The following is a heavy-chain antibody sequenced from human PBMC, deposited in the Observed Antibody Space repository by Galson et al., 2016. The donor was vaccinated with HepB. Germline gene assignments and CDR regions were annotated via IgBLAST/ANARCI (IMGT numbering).Heavy chain of an antibody. CDR1: GFTFGDYT. J-gene: IGHJ4*02. CDR2: ISASGGTT. V-gene: IGHV3-23*01. Sequence: SLRLSCAASGFTFGDYTITWVRQPPGKGLEWVSTISASGGTTYYADSVKGRFTIYRDNSKNTLFLQMSSLRVEDTAVYYSAKEGCGVDCQNYFDFWGQGTLVTVSS. CDR3: AKEGCGVDCQNYFDF. D-gene: IGHD2-21*02.